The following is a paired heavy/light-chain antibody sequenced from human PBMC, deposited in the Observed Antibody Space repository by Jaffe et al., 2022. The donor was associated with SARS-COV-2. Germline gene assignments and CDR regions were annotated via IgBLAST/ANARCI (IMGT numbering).Heavy chain of an antibody. V-gene: IGHV3-74*01. CDR2: INSDGTHT. CDR3: AREYYYGSGSWIDP. CDR1: GFTITRHW. Sequence: EERLVESGGGLTRPGGSLRLSCAASGFTITRHWMHWVRQAPGKGLVWISRINSDGTHTTYADSVKGRFTTSRDNAKNILYLQMNSLRAEDTAVYYCAREYYYGSGSWIDPWGQGTLVTVSS. J-gene: IGHJ5*02. D-gene: IGHD3-10*01.
Light chain of an antibody. CDR1: ISDVESYNL. V-gene: IGLV2-23*02. Sequence: QSALTQPASVSGSVGQSITISCTGSISDVESYNLVSWYQQYPGKAPKLIIYEVTKRPSGVSNRFSASKSGSTASLTISGLQAEDEADYYCCSYAGEATYVFGTGTEVTVL. CDR2: EVT. J-gene: IGLJ1*01. CDR3: CSYAGEATYV.